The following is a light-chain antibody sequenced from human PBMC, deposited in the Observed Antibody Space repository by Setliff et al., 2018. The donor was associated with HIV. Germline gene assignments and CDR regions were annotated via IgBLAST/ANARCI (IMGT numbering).Light chain of an antibody. CDR1: TSDVGGYNY. Sequence: QSALTQPASVSGSPGQSITISCTGTTSDVGGYNYVSWYQQHPGKAPKLIIYEVKNRPSGVSNRFSGSKPGNTASLTISGLQAEDEADYYCSSYAITNTLPFGTGTKVTV. CDR2: EVK. V-gene: IGLV2-14*01. CDR3: SSYAITNTLP. J-gene: IGLJ1*01.